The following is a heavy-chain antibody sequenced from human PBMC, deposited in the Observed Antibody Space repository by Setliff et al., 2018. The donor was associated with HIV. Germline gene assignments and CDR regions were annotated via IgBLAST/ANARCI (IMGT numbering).Heavy chain of an antibody. Sequence: SETLSLTCAVYGGSFSGYYWSWIRQPPGKGLEWIGEINHSGSTNYNPSLKSRVTISVDTSKNQISLRLNSLTAADTAVYYCARGTTLNVVPDAFDIWGQGTVVTVSS. D-gene: IGHD4-17*01. V-gene: IGHV4-34*01. CDR2: INHSGST. CDR3: ARGTTLNVVPDAFDI. J-gene: IGHJ3*02. CDR1: GGSFSGYY.